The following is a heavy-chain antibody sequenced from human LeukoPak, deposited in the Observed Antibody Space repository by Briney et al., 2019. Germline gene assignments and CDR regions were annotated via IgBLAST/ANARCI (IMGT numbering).Heavy chain of an antibody. V-gene: IGHV4-38-2*02. Sequence: SEILSLTCTVSGYSITRGYYWGWVRPPPGKGREWIGSFYHSGSTYYNPSLKSRVAIFLDTSKNPFSLKVNSVTAAETAVYYCARVMGSVVGGFDSWGQGTLVSVSS. CDR3: ARVMGSVVGGFDS. J-gene: IGHJ4*02. CDR1: GYSITRGYY. D-gene: IGHD1-26*01. CDR2: FYHSGST.